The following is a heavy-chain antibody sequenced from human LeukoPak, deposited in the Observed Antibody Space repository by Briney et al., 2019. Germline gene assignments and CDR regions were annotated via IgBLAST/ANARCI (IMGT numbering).Heavy chain of an antibody. CDR1: GFIFSNYA. D-gene: IGHD3-22*01. CDR2: ISGGGGST. CDR3: AKSDYYNSSGYYYGSDY. Sequence: GGSLRLSCAASGFIFSNYAMSWVRQAPGKGLEWVSGISGGGGSTYYADSVKGRFTISRDNSKNTLYVQMNSLRAEDTAVYYCAKSDYYNSSGYYYGSDYWGQGTLVTVSS. V-gene: IGHV3-23*01. J-gene: IGHJ4*02.